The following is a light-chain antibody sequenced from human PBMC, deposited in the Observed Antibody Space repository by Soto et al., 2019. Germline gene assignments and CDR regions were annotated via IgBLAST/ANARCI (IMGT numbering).Light chain of an antibody. CDR1: QSISSN. CDR3: QQYHNWPLT. V-gene: IGKV3-15*01. Sequence: EIVLTQSPATLSVSPGERATLSCRASQSISSNLAWYQQKPGQVPRLLIYDASTRAAGIPTGFSGSGSGTEFTLTIGSLLSEDFAIYYCQQYHNWPLTLGGGTKVEIK. CDR2: DAS. J-gene: IGKJ4*01.